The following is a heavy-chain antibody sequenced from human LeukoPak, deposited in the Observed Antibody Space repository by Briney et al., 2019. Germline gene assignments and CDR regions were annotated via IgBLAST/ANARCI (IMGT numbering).Heavy chain of an antibody. D-gene: IGHD3-10*01. V-gene: IGHV3-21*04. J-gene: IGHJ5*02. Sequence: PGGSLRLSCAASGFTFSGYWMSWVRQAPGKGLEWVSAITGSTKYIPSNIYHADAVQGRFTISRDDAKNLVYLQMNSLKASDTAMYYCARLGYYGSGNKPFDPWGQGTLVTVSS. CDR3: ARLGYYGSGNKPFDP. CDR1: GFTFSGYW. CDR2: ITGSTKYI.